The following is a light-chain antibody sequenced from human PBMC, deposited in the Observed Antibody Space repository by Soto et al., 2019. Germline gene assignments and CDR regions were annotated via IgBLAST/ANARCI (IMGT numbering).Light chain of an antibody. CDR1: QSVISSY. V-gene: IGKV3-11*01. Sequence: EIVLTQSPGTLSLSPGERATLSCRASQSVISSYLAWYQQKPGQAPRLLIYDASNRATGIPARFSGSGSGTDFTLTISSLEPEDFAVYYCQQRSNWPTWTFGQGTKVDIK. CDR3: QQRSNWPTWT. J-gene: IGKJ1*01. CDR2: DAS.